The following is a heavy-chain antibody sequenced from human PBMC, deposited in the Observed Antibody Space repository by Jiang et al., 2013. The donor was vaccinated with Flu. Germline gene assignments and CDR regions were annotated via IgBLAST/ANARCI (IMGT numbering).Heavy chain of an antibody. J-gene: IGHJ6*02. CDR1: TSGVG. CDR2: IYWDDDK. Sequence: TSGVGVGWIRQPPGKALEWLALIYWDDDKRNSPSLKSRLTITKDTSKNQVVLTMTNMDPVDTATYYCAHSSSPGDYYYYGMDVWGQGTTVTVSS. V-gene: IGHV2-5*02. CDR3: AHSSSPGDYYYYGMDV. D-gene: IGHD6-13*01.